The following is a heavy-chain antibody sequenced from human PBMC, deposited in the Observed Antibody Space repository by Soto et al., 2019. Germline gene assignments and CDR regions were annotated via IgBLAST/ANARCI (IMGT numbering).Heavy chain of an antibody. V-gene: IGHV4-59*01. Sequence: SETLSLTCTVSGGSISRYYWSWIRQPPGKGLEWIGYMYNTGRTVYNPSFKSRVTISVDTSKNQFSLQLDSVTAADTAVYYCARDLWGYCGTDCYPLDVWGQGTAVTVSS. CDR2: MYNTGRT. CDR1: GGSISRYY. CDR3: ARDLWGYCGTDCYPLDV. J-gene: IGHJ6*02. D-gene: IGHD2-21*02.